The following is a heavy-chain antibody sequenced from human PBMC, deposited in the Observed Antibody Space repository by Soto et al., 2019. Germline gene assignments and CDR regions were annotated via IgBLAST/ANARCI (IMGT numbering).Heavy chain of an antibody. D-gene: IGHD5-18*01. J-gene: IGHJ3*02. CDR1: GFTFSSYS. V-gene: IGHV3-21*01. Sequence: KTGGSLRLSCAASGFTFSSYSMNWVRQAPGKGLEWVSSISSSSSYIYYADSVKGRFTISRDNAKNSLYLQMNSLRAEDTAVYYCARDQYSFPPHAFDIWGQGTMVTVSS. CDR3: ARDQYSFPPHAFDI. CDR2: ISSSSSYI.